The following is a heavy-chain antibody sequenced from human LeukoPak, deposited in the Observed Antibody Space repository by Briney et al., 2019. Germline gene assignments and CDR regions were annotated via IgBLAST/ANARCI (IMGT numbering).Heavy chain of an antibody. D-gene: IGHD3-10*01. V-gene: IGHV3-23*01. CDR2: ISGSGVST. J-gene: IGHJ5*02. CDR1: GFTFSSYA. Sequence: SGGSLRLSCAASGFTFSSYALSWVRQAPGKGLEWVSSISGSGVSTYYADSVRGRFTISRDNSKNTLYLQMNSLRAEDTAVYYCASYYGSGSKFDPWGQGTLVTVSS. CDR3: ASYYGSGSKFDP.